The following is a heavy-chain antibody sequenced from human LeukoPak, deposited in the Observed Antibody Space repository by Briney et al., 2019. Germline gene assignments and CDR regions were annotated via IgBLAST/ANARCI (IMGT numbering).Heavy chain of an antibody. Sequence: GESLKISCKGSGSNFTTYWVGWVRQMPGKGLEWMGIIYPGDFDTRYSPSFQGQVTFSADKSISTAYLQWSSLKASDTAMYYCARNHDFDIWGQGTMVTVSS. J-gene: IGHJ3*02. CDR2: IYPGDFDT. V-gene: IGHV5-51*01. CDR1: GSNFTTYW. CDR3: ARNHDFDI.